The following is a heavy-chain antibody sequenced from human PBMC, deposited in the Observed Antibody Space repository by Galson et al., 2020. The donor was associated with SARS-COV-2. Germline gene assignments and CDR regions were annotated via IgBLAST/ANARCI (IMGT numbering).Heavy chain of an antibody. J-gene: IGHJ4*02. CDR2: IYYSGST. Sequence: SETLFLTCTVSGGSISSSSSYWGWIRQPPGKGLEWIGSIYYSGSTYYNPSLKSRVTISVDTSKNQFSLKLSSVTAADTAVYYCARHVGGYCSGGSCYWGVAFDYWGQGTLVTVSS. V-gene: IGHV4-39*01. CDR1: GGSISSSSSY. D-gene: IGHD2-15*01. CDR3: ARHVGGYCSGGSCYWGVAFDY.